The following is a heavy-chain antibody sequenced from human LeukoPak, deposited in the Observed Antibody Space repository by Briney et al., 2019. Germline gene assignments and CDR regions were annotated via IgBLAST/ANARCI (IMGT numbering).Heavy chain of an antibody. Sequence: GESLKISCNGSGFTFSSYWIGRVRQMPGKGLEGMVIIYPGDSDTRYSPSFKGQVTISADNSITTAYLQWSSLKASDTAMYYCARSAAARRGLYFDYWGQGTLVTISS. CDR3: ARSAAARRGLYFDY. D-gene: IGHD6-6*01. J-gene: IGHJ4*02. V-gene: IGHV5-51*01. CDR1: GFTFSSYW. CDR2: IYPGDSDT.